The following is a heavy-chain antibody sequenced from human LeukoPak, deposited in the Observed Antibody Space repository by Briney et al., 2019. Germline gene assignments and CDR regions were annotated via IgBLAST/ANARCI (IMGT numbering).Heavy chain of an antibody. V-gene: IGHV3-72*01. D-gene: IGHD6-13*01. J-gene: IGHJ4*02. CDR1: GFTFTNAW. CDR2: IRNKANGNTM. CDR3: AGSSSSGIXVLQF. Sequence: GGSLRLSCAASGFTFTNAWMNWVRQAPGKGLEWVGRIRNKANGNTMEYAASVKGRFIISRDDSSNSVYLHMNSLQIEDTAVYFCAGSSSSGIXVLQFWGQGTLVXVSA.